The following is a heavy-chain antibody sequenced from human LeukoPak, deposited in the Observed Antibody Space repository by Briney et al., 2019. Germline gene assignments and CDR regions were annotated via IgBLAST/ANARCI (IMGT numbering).Heavy chain of an antibody. CDR1: GYTFTSYG. V-gene: IGHV1-18*01. D-gene: IGHD5-18*01. CDR3: ARVVDTAMDNVFEY. Sequence: ASVKVSCKASGYTFTSYGISWVRQAPGQGLEWMGWISAYNGNTNYAQKLQGRVTMTTDTSTSTAYMELRSLRSDDTSVYYCARVVDTAMDNVFEYWGQGTLATVSS. CDR2: ISAYNGNT. J-gene: IGHJ4*02.